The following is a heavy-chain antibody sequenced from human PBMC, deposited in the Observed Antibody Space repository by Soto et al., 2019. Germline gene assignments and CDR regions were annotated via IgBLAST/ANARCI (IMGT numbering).Heavy chain of an antibody. CDR3: AKEGLVAAALFYYYYGMDV. CDR2: ISYDGSNK. Sequence: LGGSLRLSCAASGFTFSSYGMHWVRQAPGKGLEWVAVISYDGSNKYYADSVKGRFTISRDNSKNTLYLQMNSLRAEDTAVYYCAKEGLVAAALFYYYYGMDVWGQGTTVTVSS. D-gene: IGHD6-13*01. V-gene: IGHV3-30*18. CDR1: GFTFSSYG. J-gene: IGHJ6*02.